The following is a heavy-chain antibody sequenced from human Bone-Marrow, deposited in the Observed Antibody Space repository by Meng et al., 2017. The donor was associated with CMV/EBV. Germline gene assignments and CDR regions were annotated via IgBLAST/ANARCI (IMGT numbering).Heavy chain of an antibody. CDR1: GYTFTGYY. D-gene: IGHD2-2*01. CDR2: INPNSGGT. Sequence: ASVKVSCKASGYTFTGYYMHWVRQAPGQGLEWMGWINPNSGGTNYAQKFQGRVTMTRDTSISTAYMELSRLRSDDTAVYYCARALVPWDPAAVVPAAIQWYYYGMDVWGQGTTVTVSS. J-gene: IGHJ6*02. V-gene: IGHV1-2*02. CDR3: ARALVPWDPAAVVPAAIQWYYYGMDV.